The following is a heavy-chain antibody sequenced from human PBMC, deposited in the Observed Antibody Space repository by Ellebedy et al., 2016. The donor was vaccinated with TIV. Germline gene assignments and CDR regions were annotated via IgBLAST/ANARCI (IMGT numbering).Heavy chain of an antibody. V-gene: IGHV3-30*19. J-gene: IGHJ6*02. D-gene: IGHD2-2*01. CDR3: ASLQSYCISCESDV. CDR2: ISYDGSNT. CDR1: GFTFSDYG. Sequence: GGSLRLSCAASGFTFSDYGFHWVRQAPGKGLEWVAVISYDGSNTYYADSVKGRFTISRDNSKNTLYLQMNSLRAEDTAVYYCASLQSYCISCESDVWGQGTTVTVSS.